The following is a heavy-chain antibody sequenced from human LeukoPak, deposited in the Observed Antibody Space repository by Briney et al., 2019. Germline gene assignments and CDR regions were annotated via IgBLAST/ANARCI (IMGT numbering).Heavy chain of an antibody. Sequence: GGSLRLSCAASGFTFSSYSMNWVRQAPGKGLEWVSSISSSSSYIYYADSVKGRFTISRDNAKNSLYLQMNSLRAEDTAVYYCARAYDFWSGYWPFDYWGQGTLVTVSS. J-gene: IGHJ4*02. V-gene: IGHV3-21*01. D-gene: IGHD3-3*01. CDR3: ARAYDFWSGYWPFDY. CDR1: GFTFSSYS. CDR2: ISSSSSYI.